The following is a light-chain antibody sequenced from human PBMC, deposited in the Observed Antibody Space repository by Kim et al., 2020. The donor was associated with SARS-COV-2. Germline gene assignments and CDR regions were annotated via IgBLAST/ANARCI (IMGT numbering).Light chain of an antibody. CDR2: GAS. Sequence: DIQMTQSPSTLSASVGDRVTITCRASQSINTWLAWYQQKPGKAPKLLIYGASSLESGVPSRFSGSGSGTEFSLTISSLQPDDFATYYCQQYNTYTFGQGTKLEI. J-gene: IGKJ2*01. V-gene: IGKV1-5*01. CDR3: QQYNTYT. CDR1: QSINTW.